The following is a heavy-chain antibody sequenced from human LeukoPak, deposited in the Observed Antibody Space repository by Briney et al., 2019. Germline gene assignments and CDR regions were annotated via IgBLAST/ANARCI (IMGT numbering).Heavy chain of an antibody. J-gene: IGHJ3*02. CDR2: ISAYNGHT. CDR3: ARGLTEYDSSGYYYEAAFDI. Sequence: EASVKVSCKASGYTFTNFGINWVRQAPGQGLEWLGWISAYNGHTNYAQEIQGGVTMTTDTSTSTAYMELRSLRSDDTAVYYCARGLTEYDSSGYYYEAAFDIWGQGTMVTVSS. V-gene: IGHV1-18*04. D-gene: IGHD3-22*01. CDR1: GYTFTNFG.